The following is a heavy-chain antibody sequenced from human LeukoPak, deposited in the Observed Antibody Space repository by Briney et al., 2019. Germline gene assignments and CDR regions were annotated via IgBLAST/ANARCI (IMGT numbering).Heavy chain of an antibody. J-gene: IGHJ4*02. CDR1: GFTFSSYS. CDR3: ARDWRPGWMYQLLPHFDY. D-gene: IGHD2-2*01. CDR2: ISSSSSYI. V-gene: IGHV3-21*01. Sequence: GGSLRLSCAASGFTFSSYSIDWVRQAPGKGLEWVSSISSSSSYIYYADSVKGRFTISRDNAKNSLYLQMNSLRAEDTAVYYCARDWRPGWMYQLLPHFDYWGQGTLVTVSS.